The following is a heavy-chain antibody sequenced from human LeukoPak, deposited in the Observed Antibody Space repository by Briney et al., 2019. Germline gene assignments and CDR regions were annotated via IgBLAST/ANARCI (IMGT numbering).Heavy chain of an antibody. J-gene: IGHJ4*02. V-gene: IGHV3-30-3*01. Sequence: GRSLRLSCVASGFSFKNYAIHWVRQASGKGLEWVSVISFDGGIQYYADSVKGRFTVSRDNSRNTLYLQMNSLRTEDTAIYYCARVIDDYGGNYFDYWGQGTLVTVSS. CDR1: GFSFKNYA. CDR2: ISFDGGIQ. CDR3: ARVIDDYGGNYFDY. D-gene: IGHD4-17*01.